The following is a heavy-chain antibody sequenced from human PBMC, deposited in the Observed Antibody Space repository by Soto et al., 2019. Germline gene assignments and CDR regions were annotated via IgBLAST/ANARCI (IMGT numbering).Heavy chain of an antibody. D-gene: IGHD1-26*01. CDR2: IHRVGGRT. CDR1: GFTFSYYW. Sequence: EVQLVESGGGLVRPGGSLRLSCTPFGFTFSYYWLHWFRQAPGKGLVWVSRIHRVGGRTTYADFVKGRLFTSRENARSTGHLQMNRVRVEDTAVYYGARGDRGAFDLWGRGTVGTVSS. J-gene: IGHJ3*01. V-gene: IGHV3-74*01. CDR3: ARGDRGAFDL.